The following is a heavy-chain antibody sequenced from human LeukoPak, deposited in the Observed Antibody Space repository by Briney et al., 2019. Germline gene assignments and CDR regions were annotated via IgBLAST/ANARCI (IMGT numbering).Heavy chain of an antibody. CDR2: IFYSGST. CDR1: GGSISSSGYY. CDR3: ARVSGSYPDAFDI. Sequence: PSETLSLPCTVSGGSISSSGYYWGWIRQPPGKGLEWIGSIFYSGSTYYNPSLKSRVTISVDTSKNQFSLKLSSVTAADTAVYYCARVSGSYPDAFDIWGQGTMVTVSS. J-gene: IGHJ3*02. V-gene: IGHV4-39*01. D-gene: IGHD1-26*01.